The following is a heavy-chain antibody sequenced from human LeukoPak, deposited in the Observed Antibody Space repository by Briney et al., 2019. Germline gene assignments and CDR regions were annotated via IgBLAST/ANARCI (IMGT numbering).Heavy chain of an antibody. CDR3: ARAKEYGYNYGPGFGFDP. V-gene: IGHV4-34*01. D-gene: IGHD5-18*01. Sequence: SETLSLTCAVYGGSFSGYYWSWIRQPPGKGLEWIGEINHSGNTNYNPSLKSRVTISVDTSKSQISLKVTSVTAADTAVYDCARAKEYGYNYGPGFGFDPWGQGTPVTVSS. J-gene: IGHJ5*01. CDR1: GGSFSGYY. CDR2: INHSGNT.